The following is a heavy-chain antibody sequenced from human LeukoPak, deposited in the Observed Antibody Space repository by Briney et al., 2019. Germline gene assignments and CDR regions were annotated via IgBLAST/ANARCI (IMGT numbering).Heavy chain of an antibody. CDR1: GGSISSYY. V-gene: IGHV4-59*01. CDR3: ARDQDWDLQSLRYFDY. CDR2: IYYSGST. Sequence: SETLSLTCTVSGGSISSYYWSWIRQPPGKGLEWIGYIYYSGSTNYNPSLESRVTISVDTSKNQFSLKLSSVTAADTAVYYCARDQDWDLQSLRYFDYWGQGTLVTVSS. D-gene: IGHD1-26*01. J-gene: IGHJ4*02.